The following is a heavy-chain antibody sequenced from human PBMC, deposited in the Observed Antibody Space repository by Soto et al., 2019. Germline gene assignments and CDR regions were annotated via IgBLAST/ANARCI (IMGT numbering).Heavy chain of an antibody. Sequence: QVQLVESGGGVVQPGRSLRLSCVASGFAFSTYGIHWVRQAPGKGLEWVAVIWYDGSIKYYADSVKGRFTISRDNSKNTLYLQMNSLSDDDTAVYYCARDSGPFDYWGQGTHVTVSS. D-gene: IGHD5-12*01. CDR3: ARDSGPFDY. V-gene: IGHV3-33*01. CDR2: IWYDGSIK. J-gene: IGHJ4*02. CDR1: GFAFSTYG.